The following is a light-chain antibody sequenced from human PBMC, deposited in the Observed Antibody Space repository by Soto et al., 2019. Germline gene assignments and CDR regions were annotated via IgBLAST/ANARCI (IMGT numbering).Light chain of an antibody. CDR1: SSSIGAGYD. J-gene: IGLJ2*01. CDR2: ADN. Sequence: QSVLTQPPSVSGAPGQRVTISCTGSSSSIGAGYDVHWYQQLPGTAPRLLIYADNNRPSGVPDRFSGSKSGSSASLAITGLQAEDEPDYYCQSYDSSLHVVFGGGTKLTVL. V-gene: IGLV1-40*01. CDR3: QSYDSSLHVV.